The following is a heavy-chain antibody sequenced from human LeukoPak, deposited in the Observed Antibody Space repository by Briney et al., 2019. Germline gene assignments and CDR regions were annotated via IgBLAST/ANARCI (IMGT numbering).Heavy chain of an antibody. V-gene: IGHV4-59*01. CDR2: IYYSGST. D-gene: IGHD5-24*01. J-gene: IGHJ6*02. CDR1: GGSISSYY. CDR3: ARDRWLQSIGDYGMDV. Sequence: SETLSLTCTVSGGSISSYYWSWIRQPPGKGLEWIGYIYYSGSTNYNPSLKSRVTISVDTSKNQFSLKLSSMTAADTAVYYCARDRWLQSIGDYGMDVWGQGTTVTVSS.